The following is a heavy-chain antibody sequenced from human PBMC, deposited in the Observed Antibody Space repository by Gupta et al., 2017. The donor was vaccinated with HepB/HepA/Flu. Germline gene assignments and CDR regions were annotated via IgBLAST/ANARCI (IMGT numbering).Heavy chain of an antibody. J-gene: IGHJ4*02. CDR1: GGTVSSYA. V-gene: IGHV1-69*04. D-gene: IGHD4-23*01. CDR2: IIPILGIA. CDR3: ARDLYPPDDYGGNSAAEGYFDY. Sequence: QVQLVQSGAEGKKPGSSVQVSCKASGGTVSSYAISWVRQASGQGLEWMGRIIPILGIANYAQKVQGRVTITADKSTSTAYMELSSLRSEDTAVYYCARDLYPPDDYGGNSAAEGYFDYWGQGTLVTVSS.